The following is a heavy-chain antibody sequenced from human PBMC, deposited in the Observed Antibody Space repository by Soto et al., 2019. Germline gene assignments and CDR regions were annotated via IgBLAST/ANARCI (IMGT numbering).Heavy chain of an antibody. CDR2: ISGSGGST. V-gene: IGHV3-23*01. CDR1: GFTFSSYA. Sequence: GGSLRLSCAASGFTFSSYAMSWVRQAPGKGLEWVSAISGSGGSTYYADSVKGRFTISRDNSKNTLYLQMNSLRAEDTAVYYCENGHSSSWYAFDYWGQGTLVTVSS. D-gene: IGHD6-13*01. CDR3: ENGHSSSWYAFDY. J-gene: IGHJ4*02.